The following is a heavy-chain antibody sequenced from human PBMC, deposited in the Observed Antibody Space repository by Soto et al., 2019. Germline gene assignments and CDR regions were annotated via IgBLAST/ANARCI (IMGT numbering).Heavy chain of an antibody. CDR3: ARHREYGESSGMVV. Sequence: QVQLVQSGAEVKKPGSSVKVSCKASGGTFSSYTISWVRQAPGQGLEWMGRIIPILGIANYAQKFQGRVTITADKSTSTAYMELSRLRSEDTAVYYCARHREYGESSGMVVWGQGTTVTVSS. CDR1: GGTFSSYT. D-gene: IGHD4-17*01. V-gene: IGHV1-69*02. CDR2: IIPILGIA. J-gene: IGHJ6*02.